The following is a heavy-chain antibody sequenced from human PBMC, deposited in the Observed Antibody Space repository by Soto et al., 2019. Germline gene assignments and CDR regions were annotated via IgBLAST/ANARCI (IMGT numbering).Heavy chain of an antibody. CDR1: GFAFGFSA. CDR3: TRQTDAVQWLAVPTGYNFDY. CDR2: IRSKTNSYAT. V-gene: IGHV3-73*01. D-gene: IGHD6-19*01. J-gene: IGHJ4*02. Sequence: MRLSCAASGFAFGFSAMSWVRQASGKGLEWVGHIRSKTNSYATAYAESVKGRFTISRDDSMNTAYLQMNSLKTEDTAVYFCTRQTDAVQWLAVPTGYNFDYWGQGTLVTVSS.